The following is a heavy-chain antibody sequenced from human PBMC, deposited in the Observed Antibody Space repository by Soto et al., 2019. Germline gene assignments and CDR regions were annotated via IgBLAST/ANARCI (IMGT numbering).Heavy chain of an antibody. V-gene: IGHV4-59*06. J-gene: IGHJ4*02. CDR2: IYYSGST. CDR3: ASFRWHYYFDY. Sequence: SETLSLTGSVSCDAIINYYWIWIRQHPGKGLEWIGYIYYSGSTYYNPSLESRVTISVDTSKNQFSLKLSSVTAADTAVYYCASFRWHYYFDYWGQGTLVTVSS. CDR1: CDAIINYY. D-gene: IGHD2-15*01.